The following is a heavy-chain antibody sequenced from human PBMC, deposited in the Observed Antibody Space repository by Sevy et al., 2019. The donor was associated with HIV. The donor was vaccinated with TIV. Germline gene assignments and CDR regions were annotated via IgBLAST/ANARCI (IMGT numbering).Heavy chain of an antibody. D-gene: IGHD3-3*01. J-gene: IGHJ4*02. CDR2: ISGSGGST. V-gene: IGHV3-23*01. CDR3: AKEYYDFWSGYYMPTGY. Sequence: GGSLRLSCAASGFTFSSYAMSWVRQAPGKGLEWVSAISGSGGSTYYADSVKGRFTISRDNSKNTLYLQMNSLRAEDTAVYYCAKEYYDFWSGYYMPTGYWGQGTLVTVSS. CDR1: GFTFSSYA.